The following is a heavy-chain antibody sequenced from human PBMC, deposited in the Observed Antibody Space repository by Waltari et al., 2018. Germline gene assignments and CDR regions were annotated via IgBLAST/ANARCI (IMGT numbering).Heavy chain of an antibody. Sequence: QVQLQESGPGLVKPSETLSLTCAVSGYSISSGYYWGWIRQPPGKGLEWIGSIYHSGRTYYNPSLKSRVTISVDTSKNQFSLKLSSVTAADTAVYYCARAEMATIREWYFDLWGRGTLVTVSS. V-gene: IGHV4-38-2*01. CDR3: ARAEMATIREWYFDL. CDR1: GYSISSGYY. D-gene: IGHD5-12*01. J-gene: IGHJ2*01. CDR2: IYHSGRT.